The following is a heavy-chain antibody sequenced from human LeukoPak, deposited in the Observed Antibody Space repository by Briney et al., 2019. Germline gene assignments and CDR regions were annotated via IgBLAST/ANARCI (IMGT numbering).Heavy chain of an antibody. CDR1: GGSFSGYY. CDR3: ATRKLASAGTNWFDP. J-gene: IGHJ5*02. D-gene: IGHD3-10*01. Sequence: SETLSLTCAVYGGSFSGYYWSWIRQPPGKGLEWIGEINHSGSTNYNPSLKSRVTISVDTSKNQFSLKLSSVTAADTAVYYCATRKLASAGTNWFDPWGQGTLVTVSS. CDR2: INHSGST. V-gene: IGHV4-34*01.